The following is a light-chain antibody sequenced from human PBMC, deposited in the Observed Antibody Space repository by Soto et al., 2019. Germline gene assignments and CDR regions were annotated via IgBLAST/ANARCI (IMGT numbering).Light chain of an antibody. Sequence: EIVLTQSPGTLSLSPRERATLSCRASQSVSSTYLAWYQQKPGQAPRLLIYDASNRATGIPDRFSGSGSGTDFTLTISRLEPEDFAVYYCQQYGSSGTFGQGTKVDIK. J-gene: IGKJ1*01. V-gene: IGKV3-20*01. CDR2: DAS. CDR1: QSVSSTY. CDR3: QQYGSSGT.